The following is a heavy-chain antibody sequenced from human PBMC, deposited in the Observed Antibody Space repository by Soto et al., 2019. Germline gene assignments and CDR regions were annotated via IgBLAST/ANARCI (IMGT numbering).Heavy chain of an antibody. CDR2: ISYDGSNK. Sequence: GGSLRLSCAASGFTFSSYAMHWVRQAPGKGLEWVAVISYDGSNKYYADSVKGRFTISRDNSKNTMYLQMNSLRAGDQAVYYWASLSSSSAGGAFDILGQGTMVTVSS. D-gene: IGHD6-6*01. CDR3: ASLSSSSAGGAFDI. CDR1: GFTFSSYA. V-gene: IGHV3-30*04. J-gene: IGHJ3*02.